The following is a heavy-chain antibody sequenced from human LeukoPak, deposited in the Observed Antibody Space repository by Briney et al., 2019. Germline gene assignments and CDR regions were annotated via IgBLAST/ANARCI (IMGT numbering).Heavy chain of an antibody. CDR2: IKQDGSEK. CDR3: ARGSGRYSYGFKPYGMDV. D-gene: IGHD5-18*01. J-gene: IGHJ6*02. CDR1: GFTFSSYW. V-gene: IGHV3-7*01. Sequence: PGGSLRLSCAASGFTFSSYWMSWVRQAPGKGLDWVANIKQDGSEKYYVDSVKGRFTISRDNAKNSLYLQMNSLRAEDTAVYYCARGSGRYSYGFKPYGMDVWGQGTTVTVSS.